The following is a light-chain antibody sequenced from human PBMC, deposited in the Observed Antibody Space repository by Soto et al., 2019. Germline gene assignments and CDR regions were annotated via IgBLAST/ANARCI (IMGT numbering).Light chain of an antibody. CDR3: QQYAPSPAIT. Sequence: EIVLTQSPGTLSLSPGERATLSCRASQSVSSHLAWYQQRPGQAPRLLISGVSTRATGIPDRFSGSGSGTDFTLTISRLEPEDVAVYYCQQYAPSPAITFGQGTRVEIK. J-gene: IGKJ5*01. CDR2: GVS. CDR1: QSVSSH. V-gene: IGKV3-20*01.